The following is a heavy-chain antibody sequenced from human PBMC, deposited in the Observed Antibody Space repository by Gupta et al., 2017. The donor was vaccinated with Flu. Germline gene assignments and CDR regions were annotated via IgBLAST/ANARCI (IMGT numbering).Heavy chain of an antibody. D-gene: IGHD5-18*01. Sequence: QVQLVESGGGLVRPGGSLRLSCTASGFTFSDYYMSWIRQAPGKGLGWVSYISSSGSTIYYADSVKGRFTVSRDNAKNSLYLQMNSLRAEDTAVYYCARDVTAMVTDIWGQGTLVTVPP. J-gene: IGHJ4*02. CDR1: GFTFSDYY. CDR2: ISSSGSTI. V-gene: IGHV3-11*01. CDR3: ARDVTAMVTDI.